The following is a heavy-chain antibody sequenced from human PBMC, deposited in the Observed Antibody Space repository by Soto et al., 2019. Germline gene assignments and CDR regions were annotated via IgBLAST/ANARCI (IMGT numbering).Heavy chain of an antibody. J-gene: IGHJ4*02. D-gene: IGHD2-21*01. V-gene: IGHV1-69*02. CDR1: GGTFTNST. CDR2: IIPVLNIT. CDR3: AKAPTASAPFLF. Sequence: QVQLVQSGTEMKRPGSSVKVSCETAGGTFTNSTCNWVRQAPGQGLEWMGWIIPVLNITNYAQKFQGRINVAADKSTSTAYLELSSLRSEDTAFYFCAKAPTASAPFLFWGQGTLVTVSS.